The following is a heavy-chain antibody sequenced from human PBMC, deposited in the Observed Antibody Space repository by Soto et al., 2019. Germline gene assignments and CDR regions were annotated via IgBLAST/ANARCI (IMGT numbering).Heavy chain of an antibody. Sequence: GGSLRLSCAASGFTFSSYGMHWVRQAPGKGLEWVAVISYDGSNKYYADSVKGRFTISRDNSKNTLYLQMNSLRAEDTAVYYCAKDCCLASKYYDSSPPPPNYGGQETLVTFSS. CDR2: ISYDGSNK. CDR3: AKDCCLASKYYDSSPPPPNY. D-gene: IGHD3-22*01. CDR1: GFTFSSYG. J-gene: IGHJ4*02. V-gene: IGHV3-30*18.